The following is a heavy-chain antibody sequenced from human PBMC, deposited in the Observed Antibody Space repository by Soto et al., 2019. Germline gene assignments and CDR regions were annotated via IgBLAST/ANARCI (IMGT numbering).Heavy chain of an antibody. D-gene: IGHD6-6*01. V-gene: IGHV4-39*01. CDR1: GGSISSSSYY. Sequence: QLLESGPGLVKPSETLSLTCTVSGGSISSSSYYWGWIRQPPGKGLEWIGSIYYSGSTYYNPSLKSRVTISVDTSKNQFSLKLSSVTAADTAVYYCASTYSSPFWFDPWGQGTLVTVSS. J-gene: IGHJ5*02. CDR3: ASTYSSPFWFDP. CDR2: IYYSGST.